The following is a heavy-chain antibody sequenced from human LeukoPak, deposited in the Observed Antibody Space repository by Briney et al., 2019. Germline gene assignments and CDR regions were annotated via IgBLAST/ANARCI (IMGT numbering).Heavy chain of an antibody. D-gene: IGHD3-16*01. CDR3: ASPPTPPYHY. V-gene: IGHV1-18*01. CDR2: ISAYNGNT. CDR1: GYTFTSYG. Sequence: ASVKLSRKASGYTFTSYGISWVRQSTGQALEWMGWISAYNGNTNYAQKLQGRVTMTTDTSTSTAYMELRSLRSDDTAVYYCASPPTPPYHYWGQGTLVTVSS. J-gene: IGHJ4*02.